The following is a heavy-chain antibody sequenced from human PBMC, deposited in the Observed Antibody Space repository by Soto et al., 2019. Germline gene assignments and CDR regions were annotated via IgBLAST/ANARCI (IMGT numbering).Heavy chain of an antibody. V-gene: IGHV1-8*01. Sequence: QVQLVQSGAEVKKPGASVKVSCKASGYTFTSYDINWVRQATGQGLEWMGWMNPNSGNTGYAQKFQGRVTMTRNTSRSTAYMELSSLRSEDKAVYYCARGGGYSSSWSDYYYYYGMDVWGQGTTVTVSS. CDR3: ARGGGYSSSWSDYYYYYGMDV. CDR2: MNPNSGNT. D-gene: IGHD6-13*01. CDR1: GYTFTSYD. J-gene: IGHJ6*02.